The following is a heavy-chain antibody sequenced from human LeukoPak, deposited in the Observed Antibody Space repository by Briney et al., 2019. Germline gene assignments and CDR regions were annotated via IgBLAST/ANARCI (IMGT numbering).Heavy chain of an antibody. D-gene: IGHD7-27*01. CDR2: INAGNGNT. V-gene: IGHV1-3*01. CDR1: GYTFTSYA. CDR3: ARAGLGMESPKDY. J-gene: IGHJ4*02. Sequence: ASVKVSCKASGYTFTSYAMHWVRQAPGQRLEWMGWINAGNGNTKYSQKFQGRVTITRDTSASTAYMELSSLRSEDTAVYYCARAGLGMESPKDYWGQGTLVTVSS.